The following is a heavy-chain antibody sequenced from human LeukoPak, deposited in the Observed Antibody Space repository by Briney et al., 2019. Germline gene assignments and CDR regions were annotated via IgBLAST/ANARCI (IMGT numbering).Heavy chain of an antibody. J-gene: IGHJ4*02. CDR2: IGPGGDPT. Sequence: GGSLRLSCAASGFTFPTYGLHWVRQAPGKGLEYVSGIGPGGDPTYYAKSVKGRFTISRDDSKYMVYLQVGSVTTDDMGVYYCARGAQLTDFWGQGTLVTVSS. D-gene: IGHD6-13*01. CDR3: ARGAQLTDF. CDR1: GFTFPTYG. V-gene: IGHV3-64*01.